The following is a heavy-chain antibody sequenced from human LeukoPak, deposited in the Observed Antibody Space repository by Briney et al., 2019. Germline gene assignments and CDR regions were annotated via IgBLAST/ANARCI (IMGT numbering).Heavy chain of an antibody. V-gene: IGHV3-23*01. D-gene: IGHD6-13*01. CDR2: ISGSGGST. CDR3: AKAGSIAAAGYN. J-gene: IGHJ4*02. Sequence: GGSLRLSCIVSGITFSSYAMSWVRQAPGKGLEWVSAISGSGGSTYYADSVKGRFTISRDNSKNTLYLQMNSLRAEDTAVYYCAKAGSIAAAGYNWGQGTLVTVSS. CDR1: GITFSSYA.